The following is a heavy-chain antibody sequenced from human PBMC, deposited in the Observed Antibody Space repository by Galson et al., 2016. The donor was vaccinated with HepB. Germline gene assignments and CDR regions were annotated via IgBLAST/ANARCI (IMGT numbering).Heavy chain of an antibody. J-gene: IGHJ4*02. CDR1: GFTFSNYA. D-gene: IGHD3-22*01. CDR3: YYEGY. CDR2: ISGSGDNT. V-gene: IGHV3-23*01. Sequence: SLRLSCAASGFTFSNYAMSWVRQAPGKGLEWVSSISGSGDNTYYADSVKGRCTISRDNSKDTLYLQMDSLRAEDTAVYYSYYEGYWGQGTLVTVSS.